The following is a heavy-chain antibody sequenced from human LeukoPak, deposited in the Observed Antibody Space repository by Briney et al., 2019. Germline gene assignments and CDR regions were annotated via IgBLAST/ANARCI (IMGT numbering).Heavy chain of an antibody. CDR1: GFTFSSYA. CDR2: ISYDGSNK. Sequence: GGSLRLSCAASGFTFSSYAMHWVRQAPGKGLEWGAVISYDGSNKYYADSVKGRFTISRDNSKNTLYLQMNSLRAEDTAVYYCARDFYSIAVAGYFDLWGRGTLVTVSS. D-gene: IGHD6-19*01. CDR3: ARDFYSIAVAGYFDL. J-gene: IGHJ2*01. V-gene: IGHV3-30-3*01.